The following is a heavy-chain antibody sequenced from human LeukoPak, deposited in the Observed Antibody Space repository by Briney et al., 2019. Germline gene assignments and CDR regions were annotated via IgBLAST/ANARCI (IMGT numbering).Heavy chain of an antibody. CDR3: ARRGPRITMVRGVIYSWFDP. D-gene: IGHD3-10*01. CDR2: INHSGST. V-gene: IGHV4-34*01. Sequence: SETLSLTCAVYGGSFSGHYWSWIRQPPGKGLEWIGEINHSGSTNYNPSLKSRVTISVDTSKNQFSLKLSSVTAADTAVYYCARRGPRITMVRGVIYSWFDPWGQGTLVTVSS. J-gene: IGHJ5*02. CDR1: GGSFSGHY.